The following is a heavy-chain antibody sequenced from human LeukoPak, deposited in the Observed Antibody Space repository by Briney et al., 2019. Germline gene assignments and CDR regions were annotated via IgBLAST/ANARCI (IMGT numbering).Heavy chain of an antibody. V-gene: IGHV4-39*01. CDR2: IYYSGST. J-gene: IGHJ6*03. CDR3: ARLSIGGYSSDYYYYMDV. D-gene: IGHD6-19*01. CDR1: GGSISSSSYY. Sequence: SETLSLTCTVSGGSISSSSYYWGWIRQPPGKGLEWIGSIYYSGSTYYNPSLKSRVTISVDTSKNQFSLKLSSVTAADTAVYYCARLSIGGYSSDYYYYMDVWGKGTTVTVSS.